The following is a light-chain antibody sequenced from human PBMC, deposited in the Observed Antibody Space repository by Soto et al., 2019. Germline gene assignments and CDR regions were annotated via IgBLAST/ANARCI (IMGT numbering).Light chain of an antibody. Sequence: EIVFTQSPGTLSLSPGERATLSCRAIQSVSSSYLAWYQQKPGQAPRLLIYGASSRATGIPDRFSGSGSGTDFTLTISRLEPEDFAVYYCQQYGSSPGRTFGQGTKVDIK. V-gene: IGKV3-20*01. CDR2: GAS. J-gene: IGKJ1*01. CDR1: QSVSSSY. CDR3: QQYGSSPGRT.